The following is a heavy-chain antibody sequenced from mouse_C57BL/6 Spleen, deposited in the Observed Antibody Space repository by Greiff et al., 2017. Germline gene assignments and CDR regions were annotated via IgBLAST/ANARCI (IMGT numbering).Heavy chain of an antibody. CDR2: IDPSDSYT. J-gene: IGHJ4*01. V-gene: IGHV1-69*01. CDR1: GYTFTSYW. CDR3: ARKGMTPYYYAMDY. Sequence: QVQMQQPGAELVMPGASVKLSCKASGYTFTSYWMHWVKQRPGQGLEWIGEIDPSDSYTNYNQKFKGKSTLTVDKSSSTAYMQLSSLTSEDSAVYYCARKGMTPYYYAMDYWGQGTSGTVSS.